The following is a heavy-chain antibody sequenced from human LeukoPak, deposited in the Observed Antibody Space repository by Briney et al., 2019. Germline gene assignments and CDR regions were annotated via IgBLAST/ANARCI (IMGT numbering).Heavy chain of an antibody. CDR3: ARDLLSSSWYASYYYYGMDV. D-gene: IGHD6-13*01. J-gene: IGHJ6*02. V-gene: IGHV7-4-1*02. Sequence: GASVKVSCKASGYTFTSYAMNWVRQAPGQGLEWMGWINTNTGNPTYAQGFTGRFVFSLDTSVSTAYLQISSLKAEDTAVYYCARDLLSSSWYASYYYYGMDVWGQGTTVTVS. CDR1: GYTFTSYA. CDR2: INTNTGNP.